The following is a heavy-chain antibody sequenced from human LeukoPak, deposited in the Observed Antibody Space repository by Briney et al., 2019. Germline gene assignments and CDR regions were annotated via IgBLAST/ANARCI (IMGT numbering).Heavy chain of an antibody. CDR1: GGSISSSSYY. CDR3: ARRVYYDSSAFDY. V-gene: IGHV4-39*01. CDR2: IYYSGST. J-gene: IGHJ4*02. Sequence: PSETLSLTCTVSGGSISSSSYYWGWIRQPPGKGLEWSGSIYYSGSTYYNPSLKSRVTISVDTSKNQFSLKLSSVTAADTAVYYCARRVYYDSSAFDYWGQGTLVTVSS. D-gene: IGHD3-22*01.